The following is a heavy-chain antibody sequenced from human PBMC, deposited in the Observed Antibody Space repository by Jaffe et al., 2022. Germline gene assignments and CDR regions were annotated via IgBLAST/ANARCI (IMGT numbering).Heavy chain of an antibody. D-gene: IGHD4-17*01. Sequence: QVQLVESGGGVVQPGRSLRLSCAASGFTFSSYGMHWVRQAPGKGLEWVAVISYDGSNKYYADSVKGRFTISRDNSKNTLYLQMNSLRAEDTAVYYCAKDRNGGDYGGPPDSCDYWGQGTLVTVSS. CDR3: AKDRNGGDYGGPPDSCDY. J-gene: IGHJ4*02. CDR1: GFTFSSYG. V-gene: IGHV3-30*18. CDR2: ISYDGSNK.